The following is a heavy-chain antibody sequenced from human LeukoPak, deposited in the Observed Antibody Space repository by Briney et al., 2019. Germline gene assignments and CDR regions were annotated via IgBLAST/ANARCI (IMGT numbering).Heavy chain of an antibody. D-gene: IGHD5-18*01. CDR2: ISYDGSNK. Sequence: PGGSLRLSCAASGFTFSSYSIHWVRQAPGKGLEWVAVISYDGSNKYYADSVKGRFTISRDNSKNTLYLEMNGLRTEDTAVYYCAKGGLQTRNWYFALWGRGTLVTVSS. V-gene: IGHV3-30*18. CDR3: AKGGLQTRNWYFAL. J-gene: IGHJ2*01. CDR1: GFTFSSYS.